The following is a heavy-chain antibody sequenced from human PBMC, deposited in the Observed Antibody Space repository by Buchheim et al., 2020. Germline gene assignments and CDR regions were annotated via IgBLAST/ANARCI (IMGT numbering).Heavy chain of an antibody. Sequence: QVQLVQSGAEVKKPGSSVKVSCKASGGTFSSYTISWVRQAPGQGLEWMGRIITILGIANYAQKFQGRVTITADKYTSTAYMELSSLRSEDTAVYYCARDSGGYSGYDESEFDYWGQGTL. J-gene: IGHJ4*02. V-gene: IGHV1-69*08. CDR3: ARDSGGYSGYDESEFDY. CDR2: IITILGIA. CDR1: GGTFSSYT. D-gene: IGHD5-12*01.